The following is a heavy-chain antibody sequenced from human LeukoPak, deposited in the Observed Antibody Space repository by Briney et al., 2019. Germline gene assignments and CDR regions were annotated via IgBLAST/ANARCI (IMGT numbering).Heavy chain of an antibody. CDR3: ARLAILPPLIHYYHYMDV. J-gene: IGHJ6*03. D-gene: IGHD2-15*01. CDR2: IYPGDSDT. Sequence: GESLKISCKGSGYSFTSYWIGWVRQMPGKGLEWMGIIYPGDSDTRYSPSFQGQVTISADKSISTAYLQWSSLKASDTAMYYCARLAILPPLIHYYHYMDVWGKGTTVTVSS. CDR1: GYSFTSYW. V-gene: IGHV5-51*01.